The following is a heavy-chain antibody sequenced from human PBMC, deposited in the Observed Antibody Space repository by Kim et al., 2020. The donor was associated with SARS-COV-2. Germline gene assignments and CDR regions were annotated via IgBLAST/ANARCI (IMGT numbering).Heavy chain of an antibody. D-gene: IGHD3-10*01. J-gene: IGHJ2*01. Sequence: GGSLRLSCAASGFTFSSYCMSWVRQAPGKGLEWVANIKETGSDKYYEDSVKGRFTISRDNAKKTLYLQVNSLRAEDTAVYYCARDCFIGGRGTGDTVPTACTRGPSVFPRALCDFPISESTGGRG. CDR1: GFTFSSYC. CDR2: IKETGSDK. V-gene: IGHV3-7*01. CDR3: ARDCFIGGRGTGDTVPTACTRGPSVFPRALCDFPISEST.